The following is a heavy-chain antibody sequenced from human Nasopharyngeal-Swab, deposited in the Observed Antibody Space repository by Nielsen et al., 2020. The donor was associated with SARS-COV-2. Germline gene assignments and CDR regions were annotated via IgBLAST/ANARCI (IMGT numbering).Heavy chain of an antibody. V-gene: IGHV3-30-3*01. D-gene: IGHD1-26*01. Sequence: GESLKISCAASGFTFSSYAIHWVRQAPGQGLEWVAVISYDGSNTYYADSVKGRFTISRDNSKNTLYLQMNSLRAEDTAVYYCARPYSGNYYGAFDIWGQGTMVTVSS. J-gene: IGHJ3*02. CDR2: ISYDGSNT. CDR1: GFTFSSYA. CDR3: ARPYSGNYYGAFDI.